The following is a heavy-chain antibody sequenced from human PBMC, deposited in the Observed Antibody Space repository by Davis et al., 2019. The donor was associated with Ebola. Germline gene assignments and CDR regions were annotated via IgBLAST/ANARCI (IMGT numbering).Heavy chain of an antibody. J-gene: IGHJ3*02. CDR1: GGSFSGYS. V-gene: IGHV4-34*03. CDR3: SRSTGGGGTFDI. Sequence: PSETLSLTCAVYGGSFSGYSWNWVRQPPEKGLEWIGDIYQSGTTHYNPSLKSRVTISVDRSKNQFYLKLTSVTAADTAVYYCSRSTGGGGTFDIWGQGTMVTVSS. D-gene: IGHD1-1*01. CDR2: IYQSGTT.